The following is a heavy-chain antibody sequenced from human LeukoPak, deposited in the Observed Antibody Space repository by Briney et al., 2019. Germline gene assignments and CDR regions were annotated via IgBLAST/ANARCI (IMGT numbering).Heavy chain of an antibody. V-gene: IGHV3-64*01. Sequence: GGSLRLSCAASGFTSSSYAMHWVRQAPGKGLEYVSVISSNGGSTYYANSVKGRFTISRDNSKNTLYLQMGSLRAEDMAVYYCARGAREDGIDYWGQGTLVTVSS. CDR3: ARGAREDGIDY. CDR2: ISSNGGST. D-gene: IGHD5-24*01. CDR1: GFTSSSYA. J-gene: IGHJ4*02.